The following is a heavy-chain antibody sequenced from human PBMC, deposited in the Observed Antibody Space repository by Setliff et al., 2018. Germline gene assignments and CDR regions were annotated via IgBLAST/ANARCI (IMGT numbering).Heavy chain of an antibody. V-gene: IGHV3-48*01. CDR2: ISSSSSTI. J-gene: IGHJ5*02. Sequence: TGGSLRLSCAASGFTFSSYSMNWVRQAPGKGLEWVSYISSSSSTIYYADSVKGRFTISRDNAKNSLYLQMNSLRAEDTAVYYCARDRAWFDPWGQGTLITVSS. CDR1: GFTFSSYS. CDR3: ARDRAWFDP.